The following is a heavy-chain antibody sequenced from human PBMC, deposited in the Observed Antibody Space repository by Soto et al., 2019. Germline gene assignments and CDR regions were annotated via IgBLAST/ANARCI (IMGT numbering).Heavy chain of an antibody. CDR3: ASNPPGWRTGVYYYGSGSRKMDV. CDR1: GGSFSGYY. Sequence: SETLSLTCAVYGGSFSGYYWSWIRQPPGKGLEWIGEINHSGSTNYNPSLKSRVTISVDTSKNQFSLKLSSVTAADTAVYYCASNPPGWRTGVYYYGSGSRKMDVWGQGTTVTVSS. CDR2: INHSGST. V-gene: IGHV4-34*01. J-gene: IGHJ6*02. D-gene: IGHD3-10*01.